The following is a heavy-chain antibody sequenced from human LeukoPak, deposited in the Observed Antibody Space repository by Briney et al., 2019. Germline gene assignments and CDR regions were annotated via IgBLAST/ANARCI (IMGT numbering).Heavy chain of an antibody. V-gene: IGHV3-7*01. CDR2: IKQDGSEK. CDR1: GFTFSSYW. D-gene: IGHD1-26*01. J-gene: IGHJ4*02. Sequence: PGGSLRLSCAASGFTFSSYWMSWVRQAPGKGLEWVANIKQDGSEKYYVDSVKGRFTISRDNAKNSLYLQMNSLRAEDTDLYYCARDSSTVGYDYWGQGTLVTVSS. CDR3: ARDSSTVGYDY.